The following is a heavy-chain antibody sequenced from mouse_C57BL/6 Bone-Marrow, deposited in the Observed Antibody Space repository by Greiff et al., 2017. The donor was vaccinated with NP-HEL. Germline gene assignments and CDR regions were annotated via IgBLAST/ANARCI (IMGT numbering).Heavy chain of an antibody. D-gene: IGHD2-13*01. CDR1: GFNIKDDY. Sequence: EVQLQQSGAELVRPGASVKLSCTASGFNIKDDYMHWVKQRPEQGLEWIGWFDPENGDTEYASQFQGKATITADTSSNTAYLQLSSLTSEDTDVDDCTTANGDYEDYYAMDYWGQGTSVTVSA. CDR2: FDPENGDT. J-gene: IGHJ4*01. CDR3: TTANGDYEDYYAMDY. V-gene: IGHV14-4*01.